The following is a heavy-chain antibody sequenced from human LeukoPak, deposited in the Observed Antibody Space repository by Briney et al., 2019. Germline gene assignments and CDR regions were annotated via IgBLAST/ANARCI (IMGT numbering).Heavy chain of an antibody. V-gene: IGHV4-34*01. J-gene: IGHJ3*02. D-gene: IGHD3-22*01. CDR1: GGSFSGYY. Sequence: SDTLSLTCAVYGGSFSGYYWNWIRQTPGKWLEWIGEINHAGSTDYNPSFKSRVTISVDTSKNQFSLKLSSVTAADTAVYFCARGPYSYDSSGAFDIWGQGTMVTVSS. CDR2: INHAGST. CDR3: ARGPYSYDSSGAFDI.